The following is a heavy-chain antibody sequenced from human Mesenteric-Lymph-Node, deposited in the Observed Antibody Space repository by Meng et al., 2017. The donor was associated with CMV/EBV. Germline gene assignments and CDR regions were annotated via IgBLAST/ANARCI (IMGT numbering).Heavy chain of an antibody. J-gene: IGHJ5*02. Sequence: ASVKVSCKASGYTFNDYYVHWVRQAPGQGLEWMGWINPNSGGTNYAQKFQGRVTMTRDTSISTAYMELSSLRSDDTAVYYCARDGLTVYGGWFDPWGQGTLVTVSS. V-gene: IGHV1-2*02. CDR3: ARDGLTVYGGWFDP. D-gene: IGHD2-8*01. CDR2: INPNSGGT. CDR1: GYTFNDYY.